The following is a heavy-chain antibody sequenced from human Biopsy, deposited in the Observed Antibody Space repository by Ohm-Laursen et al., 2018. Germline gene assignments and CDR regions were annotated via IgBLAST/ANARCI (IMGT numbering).Heavy chain of an antibody. V-gene: IGHV4-59*12. CDR2: IYYSGST. CDR3: ARGTGRYYVYGAFDI. D-gene: IGHD1-26*01. Sequence: SETLSLTCTVSGGSIGSFFWSWIRQPPGKGLEWIGYIYYSGSTNYNPSLRSRVTISVDRSKNQSSLELSSVTAADTAVYYCARGTGRYYVYGAFDIWGQGTVVTVSS. CDR1: GGSIGSFF. J-gene: IGHJ3*02.